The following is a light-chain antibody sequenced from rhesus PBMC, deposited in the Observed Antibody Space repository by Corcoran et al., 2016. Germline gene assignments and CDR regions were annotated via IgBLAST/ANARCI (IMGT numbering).Light chain of an antibody. Sequence: QSAPTQPPSVSGSPGQSVTISCTGTSSDIGGYNYVSWYQQHPGKAPKLMIYGVSNRPSGVSDRFSGSKSGNTASLTISGLQAEDEAVYYCCSYTTSSTDVFGSGTKLTVL. V-gene: IGLV2S7*01. CDR3: CSYTTSSTDV. J-gene: IGLJ6*01. CDR1: SSDIGGYNY. CDR2: GVS.